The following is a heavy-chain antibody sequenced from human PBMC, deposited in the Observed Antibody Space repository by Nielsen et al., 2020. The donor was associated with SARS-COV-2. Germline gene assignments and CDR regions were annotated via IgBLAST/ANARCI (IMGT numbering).Heavy chain of an antibody. CDR3: ARDEYNYGYNWFDP. CDR2: INPSSGAT. Sequence: ASVKVSCKASGYTFSGYYVHWVRQAPGQGLEWMGRINPSSGATSYAEKFQGRVTVTRDTSIRTAYMELSRLRSDDTAVYYCARDEYNYGYNWFDPWGQGTLVTVSS. D-gene: IGHD5-18*01. V-gene: IGHV1-2*06. J-gene: IGHJ5*02. CDR1: GYTFSGYY.